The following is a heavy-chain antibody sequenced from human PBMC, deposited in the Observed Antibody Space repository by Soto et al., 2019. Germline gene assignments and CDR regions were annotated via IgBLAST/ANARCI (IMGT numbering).Heavy chain of an antibody. D-gene: IGHD2-15*01. CDR3: ARDHSKAQHYYYGMDV. Sequence: SETLSLTCTVSGGSISSGDYYWSWIRQPPGKGLEWIGYIYYSGSTYYNPSLKSRVTISVDTSKNQFSLKLSSVTAADTAVYYCARDHSKAQHYYYGMDVWGQGTTVTVAS. J-gene: IGHJ6*02. CDR1: GGSISSGDYY. V-gene: IGHV4-30-4*01. CDR2: IYYSGST.